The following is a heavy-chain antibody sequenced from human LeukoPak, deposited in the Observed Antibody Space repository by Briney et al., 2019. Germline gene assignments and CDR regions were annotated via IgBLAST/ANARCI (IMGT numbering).Heavy chain of an antibody. J-gene: IGHJ4*02. CDR3: ARELQSGTYSEYYFDY. D-gene: IGHD1-26*01. Sequence: ASVKVSCKASGYTFTGYYIHWVRQAPGQGPEWMGWINPNRGGTNYAQKFQGRVTMTRDTSISTACMELSGLRSDDTAVYYCARELQSGTYSEYYFDYWGQGTLVTVSS. CDR2: INPNRGGT. V-gene: IGHV1-2*02. CDR1: GYTFTGYY.